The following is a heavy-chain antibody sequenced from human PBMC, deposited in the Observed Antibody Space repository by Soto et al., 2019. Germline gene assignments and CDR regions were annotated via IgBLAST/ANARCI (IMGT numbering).Heavy chain of an antibody. D-gene: IGHD1-1*01. CDR3: ARAAILTTKNIRDL. CDR2: IYDSGSA. CDR1: GGSIGGGGFY. V-gene: IGHV4-31*02. J-gene: IGHJ3*01. Sequence: QMQLQESGPGLVKPSQTLSLTCTVSGGSIGGGGFYWTWVRLRPGEGLEWIGNIYDSGSAYYNPSLESRISMSIDTSKSQLSVSLTSVTVANTALYYCARAAILTTKNIRDLWGPWTMVAASS.